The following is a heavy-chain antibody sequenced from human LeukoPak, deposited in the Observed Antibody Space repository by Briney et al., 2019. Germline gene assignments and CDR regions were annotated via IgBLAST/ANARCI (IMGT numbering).Heavy chain of an antibody. CDR3: ARVSVAAAGELYFQH. J-gene: IGHJ1*01. D-gene: IGHD6-13*01. CDR2: IYNGGST. CDR1: GLPDRINY. V-gene: IGHV3-53*01. Sequence: PGGSLRLSCAASGLPDRINYTSCVRHPPGRGLECVSVIYNGGSTYYADAVKGRFTIATDNTKNTLYLRMISLRDEDTAVYYCARVSVAAAGELYFQHWGQGTLVTVSA.